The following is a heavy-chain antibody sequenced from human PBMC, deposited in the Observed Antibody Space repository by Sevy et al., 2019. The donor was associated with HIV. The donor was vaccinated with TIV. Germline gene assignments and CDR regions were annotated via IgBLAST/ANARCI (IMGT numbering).Heavy chain of an antibody. CDR3: ARDGGYSIKWYPLY. CDR2: ISYEGTET. D-gene: IGHD6-13*01. J-gene: IGHJ4*01. CDR1: GFAFSSHA. V-gene: IGHV3-30-3*01. Sequence: GGSLRLSCAASGFAFSSHAMHWVRQAPGKGLEWVAVISYEGTETFYAASVEGRFTISRDNSKNMLSRQINSLGPEDTAVYFWARDGGYSIKWYPLYWGHGTLVTVSS.